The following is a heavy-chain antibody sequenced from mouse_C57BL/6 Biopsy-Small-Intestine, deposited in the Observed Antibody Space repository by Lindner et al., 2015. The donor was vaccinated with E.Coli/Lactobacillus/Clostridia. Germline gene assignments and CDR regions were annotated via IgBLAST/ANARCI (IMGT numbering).Heavy chain of an antibody. CDR3: ARGGSYSNYRYFDV. Sequence: VQLQESGAELVKPGASVKISCKASGYSFTDYNMNWMKQSHGKGLECIGNINPYYGYTNYNQKFKGKATLTADKSSRTAYMQLISLTSEDSAVYFCARGGSYSNYRYFDVWGAGTTVTVSS. CDR1: GYSFTDYN. V-gene: IGHV1-39*01. D-gene: IGHD2-5*01. J-gene: IGHJ1*01. CDR2: INPYYGYT.